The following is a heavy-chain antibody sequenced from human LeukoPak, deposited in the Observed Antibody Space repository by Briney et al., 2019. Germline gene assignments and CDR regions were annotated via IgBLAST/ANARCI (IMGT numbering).Heavy chain of an antibody. J-gene: IGHJ4*02. CDR2: IYYNGAT. Sequence: PSETLSLTCTVSGGSISSDYWTWILQPPTKGLEWIGYIYYNGATSYNPSPKSRVTMSVDTSKKHFSLKMTSVTAADTAVYYCARYGGSGWVIDNWGQGTLVTVSS. V-gene: IGHV4-59*08. D-gene: IGHD6-19*01. CDR1: GGSISSDY. CDR3: ARYGGSGWVIDN.